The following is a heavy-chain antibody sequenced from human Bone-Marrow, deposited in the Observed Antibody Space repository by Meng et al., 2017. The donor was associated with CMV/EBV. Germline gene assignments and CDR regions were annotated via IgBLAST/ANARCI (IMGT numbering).Heavy chain of an antibody. D-gene: IGHD5-24*01. V-gene: IGHV3-30*18. CDR2: ISYDGSNK. Sequence: FASSGFSFSSYAMHWVRQSPGKGLEWVAFISYDGSNKYYAASVKGRFTISRDNSKNTLYLHMNSLRAEDTAVYYCAKVGEMSTSPDYWGQGTLVTVSS. J-gene: IGHJ4*02. CDR1: GFSFSSYA. CDR3: AKVGEMSTSPDY.